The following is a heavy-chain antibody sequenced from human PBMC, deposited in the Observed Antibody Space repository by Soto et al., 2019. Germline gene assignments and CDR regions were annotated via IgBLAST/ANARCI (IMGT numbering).Heavy chain of an antibody. V-gene: IGHV4-59*01. CDR2: FYYSGST. CDR3: ARARPGKGAYHYMDV. CDR1: GGSISSYD. Sequence: SETLSLTCTVSGGSISSYDWSWIRQPPGRGLEWIGHFYYSGSTDYNPSLKSRVTISVDTSKNQFSLKLSSVTAADTAVYHCARARPGKGAYHYMDVWGKGTTVTVSS. J-gene: IGHJ6*03. D-gene: IGHD1-1*01.